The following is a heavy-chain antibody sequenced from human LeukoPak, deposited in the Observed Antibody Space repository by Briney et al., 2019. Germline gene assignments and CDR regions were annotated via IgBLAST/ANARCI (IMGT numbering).Heavy chain of an antibody. D-gene: IGHD6-19*01. CDR2: MNPNSGNT. Sequence: ASVKVSCKASGYTFTSYGISWVRQAPGQGLEWMGWMNPNSGNTGYSQRFQGRVTITRNTSISTAYMELSSLRSEDTAVYYCARGYSSGRYEGFDYWGQGTLVTVSS. CDR3: ARGYSSGRYEGFDY. CDR1: GYTFTSYG. V-gene: IGHV1-8*03. J-gene: IGHJ4*02.